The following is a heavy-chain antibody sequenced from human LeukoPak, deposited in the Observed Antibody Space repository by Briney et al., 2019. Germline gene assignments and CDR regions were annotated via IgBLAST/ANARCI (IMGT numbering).Heavy chain of an antibody. J-gene: IGHJ1*01. Sequence: AASVKVSCKASGYTFTSYATHWVRQAPGQRLEWMGWINAGNGNTKYSQKFQGRVTITRDTSASTAYMELSSLRSEDTAVYYCARDFCSGGSCYRYFQHWGQGTLVTVSS. CDR1: GYTFTSYA. CDR2: INAGNGNT. V-gene: IGHV1-3*01. CDR3: ARDFCSGGSCYRYFQH. D-gene: IGHD2-15*01.